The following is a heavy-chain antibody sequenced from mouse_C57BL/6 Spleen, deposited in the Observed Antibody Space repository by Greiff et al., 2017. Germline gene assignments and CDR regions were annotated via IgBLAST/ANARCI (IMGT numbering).Heavy chain of an antibody. Sequence: QVQLQQPGAELVKPGASVKMSCKASGYTFTSYWITWVKQRPGQGLEWIGDIYPGSGSTNYNEKYKSKATLTVYTSSSTAYMQLSSLTSEDSAVYYCARDSSGYLYFDDWGQGTTLTVSS. D-gene: IGHD3-2*02. J-gene: IGHJ2*01. CDR2: IYPGSGST. CDR1: GYTFTSYW. V-gene: IGHV1-55*01. CDR3: ARDSSGYLYFDD.